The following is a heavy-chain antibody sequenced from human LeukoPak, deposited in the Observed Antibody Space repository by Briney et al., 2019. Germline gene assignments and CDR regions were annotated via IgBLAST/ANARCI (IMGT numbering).Heavy chain of an antibody. CDR3: THPAYYYNVDV. J-gene: IGHJ6*04. D-gene: IGHD6-25*01. Sequence: GGSLRLSCSASGLTFSVSAIHWVRQASGKGLEWVGRIKAKADNYATAYAASVKGRFTISRDDSTNTAYLQMNSLKTEDTAVYYCTHPAYYYNVDVWGKGTTVTVSS. CDR1: GLTFSVSA. CDR2: IKAKADNYAT. V-gene: IGHV3-73*01.